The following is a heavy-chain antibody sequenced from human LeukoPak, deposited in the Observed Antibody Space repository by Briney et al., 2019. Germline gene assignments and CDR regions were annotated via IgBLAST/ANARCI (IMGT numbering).Heavy chain of an antibody. D-gene: IGHD1-26*01. V-gene: IGHV4-61*01. CDR3: ARARIMGATNYFDY. CDR2: IYYSGST. J-gene: IGHJ4*02. CDR1: GGSVNSGSYY. Sequence: TSETLSLTCTVSGGSVNSGSYYWSWIRQPTGKGLEWIGYIYYSGSTNYNPSLKSRVTISVDTSKNQFSLKLSSVTAADTAVYYCARARIMGATNYFDYWGQGTLVTVSS.